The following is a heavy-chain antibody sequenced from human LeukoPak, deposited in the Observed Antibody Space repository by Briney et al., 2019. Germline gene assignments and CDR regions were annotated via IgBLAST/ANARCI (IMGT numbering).Heavy chain of an antibody. Sequence: GASVKVSCKASGYTFISYGISWVRQAPGQGLEWMGWINTYNGYTNYAQKFQGRVTMTTDKSTRTAYMELRSLRSDDTAVYYCGRELNKSFRGVTPEGPDYWGQGALVTVSS. J-gene: IGHJ4*02. V-gene: IGHV1-18*01. CDR1: GYTFISYG. CDR2: INTYNGYT. D-gene: IGHD4-23*01. CDR3: GRELNKSFRGVTPEGPDY.